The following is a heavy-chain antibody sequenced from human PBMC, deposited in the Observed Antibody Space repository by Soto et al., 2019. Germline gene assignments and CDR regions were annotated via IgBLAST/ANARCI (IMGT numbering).Heavy chain of an antibody. D-gene: IGHD3-9*01. J-gene: IGHJ4*02. CDR1: GFTFSTYA. CDR3: ARDWFEDS. Sequence: EVQLLESGGGLVQPGGSLTLSCAASGFTFSTYAMTLVPQAPGQGLDWVSAINTAGTTYYADSVKGRFTISRDNAKNILFLQMNGLRVDDTAVYYCARDWFEDSWGQGTLVTVSS. V-gene: IGHV3-23*01. CDR2: INTAGTT.